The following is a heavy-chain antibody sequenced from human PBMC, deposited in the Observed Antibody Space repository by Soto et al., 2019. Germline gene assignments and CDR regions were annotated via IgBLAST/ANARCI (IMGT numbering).Heavy chain of an antibody. Sequence: GGSLRLSCAASGFTFSSYSMNWVRQAPGKGLEWVSSISSSGSYIYYADSVKGRFTISRDNAKNSLYLQMNSLRAEDTAVYYCARKLDYYYYNWCAPWGQGTLATVS. CDR3: ARKLDYYYYNWCAP. J-gene: IGHJ5*02. CDR2: ISSSGSYI. D-gene: IGHD3-16*01. V-gene: IGHV3-21*01. CDR1: GFTFSSYS.